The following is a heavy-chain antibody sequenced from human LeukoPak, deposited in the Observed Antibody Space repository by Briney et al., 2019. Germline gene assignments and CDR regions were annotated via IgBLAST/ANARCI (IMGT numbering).Heavy chain of an antibody. CDR3: ARETRRGDAFDI. V-gene: IGHV3-64*01. Sequence: GGSLRLSCAASGFTFSSFNMNWVRQAPGKRLEYVSAISSNGGSTYYANSVKGRFTISRDKSKNTVYLKMGSLRAEDMAVYCCARETRRGDAFDIWGQGTMVIVSS. CDR2: ISSNGGST. CDR1: GFTFSSFN. J-gene: IGHJ3*02. D-gene: IGHD3-16*01.